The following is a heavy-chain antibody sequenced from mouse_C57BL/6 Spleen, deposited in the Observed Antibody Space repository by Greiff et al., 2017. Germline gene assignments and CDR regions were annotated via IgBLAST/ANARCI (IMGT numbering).Heavy chain of an antibody. CDR1: GYTFTSYW. D-gene: IGHD2-12*01. CDR2: IDPSDSYT. Sequence: QVQLKQPGAELVMPGASVKLSCKASGYTFTSYWMHWVKQRPGQGLEWIGEIDPSDSYTNYNQQFKGKSTLTVDKSSSTAYRQLSNLTSEDSAVYYCSRSDDGFDYWGKGTTLTGSA. CDR3: SRSDDGFDY. V-gene: IGHV1-69*01. J-gene: IGHJ2*01.